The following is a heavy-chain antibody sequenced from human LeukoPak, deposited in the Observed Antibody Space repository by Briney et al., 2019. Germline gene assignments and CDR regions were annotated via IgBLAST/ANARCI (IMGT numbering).Heavy chain of an antibody. V-gene: IGHV1-24*01. CDR2: FDPEDGET. CDR1: GYTLTELS. CDR3: ATVLITFGGVIGHDAFDI. J-gene: IGHJ3*02. D-gene: IGHD3-16*02. Sequence: ASVKVSCKVSGYTLTELSMHWVRQAPGKGLEWMGGFDPEDGETIYAQKFQGRVTMTEDTSTDTAYMELSSLRSEDTAVYYCATVLITFGGVIGHDAFDIWAKGQWSPSLQ.